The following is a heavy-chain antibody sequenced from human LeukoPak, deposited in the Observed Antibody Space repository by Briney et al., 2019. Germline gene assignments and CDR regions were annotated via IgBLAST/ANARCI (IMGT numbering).Heavy chain of an antibody. J-gene: IGHJ4*02. D-gene: IGHD3-22*01. Sequence: GGSLRLSCAASGFTFSSDAMSWVRQAPGKGLEWVSAIRGSGGSSYYADSVKGRFTISRDNSKNTLYLQMSSLRAEDTAVYYCVGYDPFDYWGQGTLVTVSS. V-gene: IGHV3-23*01. CDR2: IRGSGGSS. CDR1: GFTFSSDA. CDR3: VGYDPFDY.